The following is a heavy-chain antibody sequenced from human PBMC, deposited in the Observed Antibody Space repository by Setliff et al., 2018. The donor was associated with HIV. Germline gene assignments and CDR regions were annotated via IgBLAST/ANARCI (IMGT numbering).Heavy chain of an antibody. V-gene: IGHV5-10-1*01. CDR2: IDPTDSYI. J-gene: IGHJ6*02. CDR1: GYSFTNYW. Sequence: GESLKISCKGSGYSFTNYWISWVRQMPGEGLEWMGRIDPTDSYINYSPSFQGHVTISADKSISSAYLQWSSLKASDTAMYYCARHEAGGGMDVWGQGTTVTVSS. D-gene: IGHD3-10*01. CDR3: ARHEAGGGMDV.